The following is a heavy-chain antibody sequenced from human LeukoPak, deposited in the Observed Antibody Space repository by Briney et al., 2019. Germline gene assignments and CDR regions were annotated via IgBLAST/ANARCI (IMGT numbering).Heavy chain of an antibody. D-gene: IGHD3-9*01. CDR1: GLTLSSYA. J-gene: IGHJ4*02. CDR3: AKGMEERVYDILTGYYKMGYYFDY. Sequence: GGSLRLSCAASGLTLSSYAMSWVRQAPGKGLEWVSAISGSGGSTYYADSVKGRFTISRDNSKNTLYLQMNSLRAEDTAVYYCAKGMEERVYDILTGYYKMGYYFDYWGQGTLVTVSS. V-gene: IGHV3-23*01. CDR2: ISGSGGST.